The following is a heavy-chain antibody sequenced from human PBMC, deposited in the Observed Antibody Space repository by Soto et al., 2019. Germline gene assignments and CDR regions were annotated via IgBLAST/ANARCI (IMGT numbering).Heavy chain of an antibody. CDR2: IYYNGST. D-gene: IGHD3-10*01. CDR1: GGSVSSYW. J-gene: IGHJ4*02. Sequence: QVQLQESGPELVKPSETLCLTCSVSGGSVSSYWWSWIRQPPGKGLEWIGYIYYNGSTNYSPSLKGRVTISLDASKSQFSLKPTSVTAADTAVYYCARGPGASDYYFDYWGPGTLVTVSS. CDR3: ARGPGASDYYFDY. V-gene: IGHV4-59*02.